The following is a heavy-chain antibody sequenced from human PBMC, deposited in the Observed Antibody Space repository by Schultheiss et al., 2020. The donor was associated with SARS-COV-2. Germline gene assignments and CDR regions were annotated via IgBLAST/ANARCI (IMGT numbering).Heavy chain of an antibody. CDR1: GGSISSYY. Sequence: SETLSLTCTVSGGSISSYYWSWIRQHPGKGLEWIGYIYYSGSTYYNPSLKSLVTISVDTSKNQFSLKLSSVTAADTAVYYCARDPLNYRAYRLYYDFWSGYYARGYWGQGTLVTVSS. J-gene: IGHJ4*02. D-gene: IGHD3-3*01. CDR3: ARDPLNYRAYRLYYDFWSGYYARGY. CDR2: IYYSGST. V-gene: IGHV4-31*01.